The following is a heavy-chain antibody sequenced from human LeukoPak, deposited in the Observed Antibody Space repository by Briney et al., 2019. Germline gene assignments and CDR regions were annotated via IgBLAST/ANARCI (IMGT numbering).Heavy chain of an antibody. CDR2: IYHSGIT. D-gene: IGHD3-10*01. Sequence: SETLSLTCAVYGGSFSGYYWSWIRQPPGKGLEWIGNIYHSGITYYTPSLKSRVTISVDTSKNQFYLNLSSVTAADTAVYYCARVNPRYYYGSGRGWFDPWGQGTLVTVSS. CDR3: ARVNPRYYYGSGRGWFDP. CDR1: GGSFSGYY. V-gene: IGHV4-34*01. J-gene: IGHJ5*02.